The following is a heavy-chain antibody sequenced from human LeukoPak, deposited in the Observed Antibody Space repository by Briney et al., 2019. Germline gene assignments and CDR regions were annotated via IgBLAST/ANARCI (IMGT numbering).Heavy chain of an antibody. V-gene: IGHV1-2*02. CDR2: INPNSGGT. J-gene: IGHJ4*02. D-gene: IGHD6-19*01. Sequence: EASVTVSCKASGYTFTGYYMHWVRQAPGQGLEWMGWINPNSGGTNYAQKFQGRVTMTRDTSISTAYMELSRLRSDDTAVYYCAREGEDSSGWYGSSSSYYFDYWGQGTLVTVSS. CDR1: GYTFTGYY. CDR3: AREGEDSSGWYGSSSSYYFDY.